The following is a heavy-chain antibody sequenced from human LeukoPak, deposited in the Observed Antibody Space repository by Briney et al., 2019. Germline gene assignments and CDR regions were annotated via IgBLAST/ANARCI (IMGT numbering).Heavy chain of an antibody. CDR2: INSDGSST. V-gene: IGHV3-74*01. D-gene: IGHD2-2*01. CDR3: ARGGSTTRSWYFDL. CDR1: GFTFSSYW. J-gene: IGHJ2*01. Sequence: GGSLRLSCAASGFTFSSYWMHWVRQAPGRGLVWVSRINSDGSSTSYADSVKGRFTISRDNAKNTLYLQMNSLRAEGTAVYYCARGGSTTRSWYFDLWGRGTLVTVSS.